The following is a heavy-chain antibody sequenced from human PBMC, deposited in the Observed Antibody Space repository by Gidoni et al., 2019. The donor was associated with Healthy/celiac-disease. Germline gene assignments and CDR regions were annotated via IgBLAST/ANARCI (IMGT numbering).Heavy chain of an antibody. V-gene: IGHV3-7*03. CDR1: GFTFSSYW. CDR2: IKQDGSEK. Sequence: EVQLVESGGGLVQPGGSLRRSCADSGFTFSSYWMSWVRQAPGKGLEWVANIKQDGSEKYYVDSVKGRFTISRDNAKNSLYLQMNSLRAEDTAVYYCASGILDYWGQGTLVTVSS. CDR3: ASGILDY. J-gene: IGHJ4*02.